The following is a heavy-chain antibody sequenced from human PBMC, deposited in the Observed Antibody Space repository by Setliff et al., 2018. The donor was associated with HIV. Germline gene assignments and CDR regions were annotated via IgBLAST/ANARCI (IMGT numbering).Heavy chain of an antibody. J-gene: IGHJ1*01. CDR2: ISPYNGDR. CDR3: ARGISRDMFGYYGDEYFQH. Sequence: ASVKVSCKTSGYNFKAYGISWVRQAPGQGLEWVGWISPYNGDRRFAQKLQGRVTLTTDTSTDTAYMELRTLRSDDTAVYYCARGISRDMFGYYGDEYFQHWGQGTLVTVSS. D-gene: IGHD3-22*01. CDR1: GYNFKAYG. V-gene: IGHV1-18*01.